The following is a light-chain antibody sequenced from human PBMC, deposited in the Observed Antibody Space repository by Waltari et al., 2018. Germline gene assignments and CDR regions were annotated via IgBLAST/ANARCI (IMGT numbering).Light chain of an antibody. CDR2: DAS. V-gene: IGKV3-15*01. Sequence: EIVMTQSPATLSVSPGETATLSCRARQGVSSNVAWYQKKPGQAPRLLIYDASTRATSIPAKFRASGSGTEFTLTISSLLSEDFAVYYCQLYNRWPPITFGHGTRLEIK. J-gene: IGKJ5*01. CDR3: QLYNRWPPIT. CDR1: QGVSSN.